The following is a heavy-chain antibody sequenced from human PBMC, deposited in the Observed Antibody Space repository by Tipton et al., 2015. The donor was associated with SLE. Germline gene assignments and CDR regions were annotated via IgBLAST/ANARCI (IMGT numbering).Heavy chain of an antibody. V-gene: IGHV4-34*01. D-gene: IGHD3-10*01. J-gene: IGHJ6*03. Sequence: LRLSCTASGFTFGDYAMSWVRQAPGKGLEWIGEINHSGSTNYNPSLKSRVTISVETSKNQFSPKLSSVTAADTAVYYCARAVRDGSGSYPLGGYYMDVWGKGTTVTVSS. CDR3: ARAVRDGSGSYPLGGYYMDV. CDR1: GFTFGDYA. CDR2: INHSGST.